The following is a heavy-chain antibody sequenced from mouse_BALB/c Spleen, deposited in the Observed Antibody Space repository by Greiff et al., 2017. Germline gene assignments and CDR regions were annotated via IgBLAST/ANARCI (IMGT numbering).Heavy chain of an antibody. J-gene: IGHJ3*01. V-gene: IGHV3-6*02. Sequence: DVQLQESGPGLVKPSQSLSLTCSVTGYSITSGYYWNWIRQFPGNKLEWMGYISYDGSNNYNPSLKNRISITRDTSKNQFFLKLNSVTTEDTATYYCARAGSTMITFAYWGQGTLVTVSA. CDR1: GYSITSGYY. CDR2: ISYDGSN. CDR3: ARAGSTMITFAY. D-gene: IGHD2-4*01.